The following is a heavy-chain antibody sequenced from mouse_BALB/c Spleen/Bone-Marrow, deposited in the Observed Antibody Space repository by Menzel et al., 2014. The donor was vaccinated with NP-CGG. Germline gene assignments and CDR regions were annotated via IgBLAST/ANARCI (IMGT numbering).Heavy chain of an antibody. D-gene: IGHD2-4*01. J-gene: IGHJ3*01. CDR3: ARHMIRGFAY. Sequence: EVKLMESGGGLVKPGGSLKLSCAASGFAFSSYDMSWVRQTPEKRLEWVAYISSGGGSTYYSDTVKGRFTISRDNAKSTLYLEMSSLKSEDTAMYYCARHMIRGFAYWGQGTLVTVSA. CDR1: GFAFSSYD. CDR2: ISSGGGST. V-gene: IGHV5-12-1*01.